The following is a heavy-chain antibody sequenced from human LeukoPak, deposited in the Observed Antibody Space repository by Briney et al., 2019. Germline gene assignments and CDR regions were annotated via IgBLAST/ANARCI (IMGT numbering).Heavy chain of an antibody. CDR2: IRYDGRNK. CDR1: GFTFSTYG. V-gene: IGHV3-30*02. CDR3: ATDRGPLDY. D-gene: IGHD3-10*01. J-gene: IGHJ4*02. Sequence: GGSLRLSCAASGFTFSTYGMHWVRQAPGKGLEWVAFIRYDGRNKYYADSVKGRFTISRDNSKNTLYLQMNSLRAEDTAVYYCATDRGPLDYWGQGTLVTVSS.